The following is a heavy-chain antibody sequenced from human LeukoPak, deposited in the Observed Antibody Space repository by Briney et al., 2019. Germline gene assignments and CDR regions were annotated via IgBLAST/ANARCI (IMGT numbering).Heavy chain of an antibody. D-gene: IGHD1-26*01. CDR3: ARDRYSGSYPFDY. CDR2: ISGYGGDT. CDR1: GFTFSNLP. V-gene: IGHV3-23*01. Sequence: PGGSLRLSWAASGFTFSNLPMSWARRAPGKGREWVSSISGYGGDTYYTDSVKGRFTISRDSAKNSLYLQMNSLRAEDTAVYYCARDRYSGSYPFDYWGQGTLVTVSS. J-gene: IGHJ4*02.